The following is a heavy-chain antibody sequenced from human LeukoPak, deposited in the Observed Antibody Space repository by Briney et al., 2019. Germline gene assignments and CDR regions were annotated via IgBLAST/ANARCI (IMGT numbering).Heavy chain of an antibody. CDR3: ARDWGAYYHFFDY. D-gene: IGHD3-22*01. CDR2: IKQDGSER. J-gene: IGHJ4*02. Sequence: GNIKQDGSERNYVDSVKGRFTISRDNAKKSLYLQMNSLRAEDTAVYYCARDWGAYYHFFDYWGQGTLVTVSS. V-gene: IGHV3-7*01.